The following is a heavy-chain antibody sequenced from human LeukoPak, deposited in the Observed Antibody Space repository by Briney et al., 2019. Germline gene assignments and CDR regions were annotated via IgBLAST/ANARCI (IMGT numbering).Heavy chain of an antibody. CDR1: GGSISSGGYS. CDR3: ARGRRIQLWYDY. D-gene: IGHD5-18*01. CDR2: IYHSGST. V-gene: IGHV4-30-2*01. J-gene: IGHJ4*02. Sequence: SETLSLTCAVSGGSISSGGYSWSWIRQPPGKGLEWIGYIYHSGSTYYNPSLKSRVTISVDRSKNQFSLKLSSVTAADTAVYYCARGRRIQLWYDYWGQGTLVTVSS.